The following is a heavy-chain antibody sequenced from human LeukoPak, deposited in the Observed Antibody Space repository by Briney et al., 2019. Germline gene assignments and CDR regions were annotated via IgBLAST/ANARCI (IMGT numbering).Heavy chain of an antibody. Sequence: SQTLSLTCAISGDSVSSNSAAWNWIRQSPSRGLEWLGRTYYRSKWYNDYAVSVKSRITINPDTSKNQFSLKLSSVTAADTAVYYCARASSSWEPYFDYWGQGTLVTVSS. CDR1: GDSVSSNSAA. V-gene: IGHV6-1*01. D-gene: IGHD6-13*01. CDR2: TYYRSKWYN. J-gene: IGHJ4*02. CDR3: ARASSSWEPYFDY.